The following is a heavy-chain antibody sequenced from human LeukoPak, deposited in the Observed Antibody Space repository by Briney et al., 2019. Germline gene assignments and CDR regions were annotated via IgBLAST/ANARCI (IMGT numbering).Heavy chain of an antibody. V-gene: IGHV3-20*04. J-gene: IGHJ5*02. CDR2: INWNGGST. CDR1: GFTFSSYG. CDR3: ASTIFGGFDP. Sequence: GGSLRLSCAASGFTFSSYGMNWVRQAPGKGLEWVSGINWNGGSTGYADSVKGRFTISRDNAKNSLYLQMNSLRAEDTALYYCASTIFGGFDPWGQGTLVTVSS. D-gene: IGHD3-3*01.